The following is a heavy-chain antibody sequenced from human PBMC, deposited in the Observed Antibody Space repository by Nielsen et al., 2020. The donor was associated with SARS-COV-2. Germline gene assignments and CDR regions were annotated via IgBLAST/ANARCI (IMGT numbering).Heavy chain of an antibody. CDR2: IKQDGSEK. CDR1: GFTFSSYW. Sequence: GESLKISCAASGFTFSSYWMNWVRHAPGKGLEWVANIKQDGSEKYYGDSVKGRFTISRDNAKNSLYLQMNSLRAEDTAVYYCARYASGSLASGWGRGTLVTVSS. J-gene: IGHJ4*02. CDR3: ARYASGSLASG. V-gene: IGHV3-7*01. D-gene: IGHD3-10*01.